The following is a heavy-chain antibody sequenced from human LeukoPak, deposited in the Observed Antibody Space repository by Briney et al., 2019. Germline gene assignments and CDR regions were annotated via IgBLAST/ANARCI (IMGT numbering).Heavy chain of an antibody. Sequence: GALRLSCAASGFPVSSNYMSWVRQAPGKGLEWGSVIYSGGSTYYADSVKGRFTISRDNSKNTMYLQMNSLRAEDTAVYYCARDGDSSSWFDYWGQGTLVTVPS. CDR1: GFPVSSNY. V-gene: IGHV3-66*01. D-gene: IGHD6-13*01. CDR3: ARDGDSSSWFDY. CDR2: IYSGGST. J-gene: IGHJ4*02.